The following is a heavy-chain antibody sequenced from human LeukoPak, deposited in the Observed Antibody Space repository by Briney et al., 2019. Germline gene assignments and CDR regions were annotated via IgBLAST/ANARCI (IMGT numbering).Heavy chain of an antibody. CDR2: ISWNSGSI. J-gene: IGHJ3*02. Sequence: PGGSLRLSCAASGFTFDDYAMHWVRQAPGKGLEWVSGISWNSGSIGYADSVKGRFTISRDNAKNSLYLQMNSLRAEDTALYYCAKEEIEGVGAFDIWGQGTMVTVSS. CDR3: AKEEIEGVGAFDI. CDR1: GFTFDDYA. V-gene: IGHV3-9*01. D-gene: IGHD2-8*01.